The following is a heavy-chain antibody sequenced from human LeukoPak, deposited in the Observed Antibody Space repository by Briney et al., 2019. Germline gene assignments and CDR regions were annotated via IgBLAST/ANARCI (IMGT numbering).Heavy chain of an antibody. CDR1: GGSISSYY. Sequence: SETLSLTSTVSGGSISSYYWSWIRQPPGKGLEWIGYIYYSGSTNYNPSLKSRVTISVDTSKNQFSLKLSSVTAADTAVYYCARNSYYYYMDVWGKGTTVTVSS. CDR3: ARNSYYYYMDV. J-gene: IGHJ6*03. CDR2: IYYSGST. V-gene: IGHV4-59*01.